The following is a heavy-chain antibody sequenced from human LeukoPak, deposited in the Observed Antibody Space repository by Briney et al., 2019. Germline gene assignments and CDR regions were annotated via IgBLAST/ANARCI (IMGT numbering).Heavy chain of an antibody. CDR2: IYYSGST. CDR1: GGSISSYY. V-gene: IGHV4-59*01. CDR3: ARTVATIPPEPFDY. D-gene: IGHD5-24*01. Sequence: SETLSLTCTVSGGSISSYYWSWIRQPPGKGLEGLGYIYYSGSTNYNPSLKSRVTISVDTSKNQFSLKLSSVTAADTAVYYCARTVATIPPEPFDYWGQGTLVTVSS. J-gene: IGHJ4*02.